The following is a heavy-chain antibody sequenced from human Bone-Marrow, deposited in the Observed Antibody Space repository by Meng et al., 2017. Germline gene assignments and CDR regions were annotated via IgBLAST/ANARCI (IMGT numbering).Heavy chain of an antibody. D-gene: IGHD3-3*01. CDR3: TRPARKEATIFGDAFDI. CDR1: GFNFGDSA. V-gene: IGHV3-49*04. Sequence: GESLKISCSASGFNFGDSAMSWVRQAPGKGLEWVGFIRSKIFGGGPDYSASVKGRFTISRDDSKSIVYLKMNNLETEDTAVYFCTRPARKEATIFGDAFDIWGQGTMVTVSS. CDR2: IRSKIFGGGP. J-gene: IGHJ3*02.